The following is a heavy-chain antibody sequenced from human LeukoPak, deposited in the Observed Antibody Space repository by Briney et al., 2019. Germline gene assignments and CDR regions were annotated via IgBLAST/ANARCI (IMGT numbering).Heavy chain of an antibody. Sequence: GGSLRLSCAPSGVTVSSNYMSWGRQAPGKGLEWGSVIYSGGSTYYADSVKGRFTNSRDNSKNTLYLQMNSLRAEDTAVYYCARDSLNCSGGSCLNWFDPWGQGTLVTVSS. V-gene: IGHV3-53*01. CDR2: IYSGGST. D-gene: IGHD2-15*01. J-gene: IGHJ5*02. CDR3: ARDSLNCSGGSCLNWFDP. CDR1: GVTVSSNY.